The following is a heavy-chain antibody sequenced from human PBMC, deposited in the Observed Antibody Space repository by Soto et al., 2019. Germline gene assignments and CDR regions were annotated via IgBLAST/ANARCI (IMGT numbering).Heavy chain of an antibody. CDR2: IYYSGST. Sequence: QLQLQESGPGLVKPSETLSLTCTVSGGSISSSSYYWGWIRQPPGKGLEWIGSIYYSGSTYYNPSLKSRVAISGDTSKNQFSLKLSSVTAADTAVYYCARHVGQGNTGFDPWGQGTLVTVSS. CDR1: GGSISSSSYY. J-gene: IGHJ5*02. CDR3: ARHVGQGNTGFDP. D-gene: IGHD1-1*01. V-gene: IGHV4-39*01.